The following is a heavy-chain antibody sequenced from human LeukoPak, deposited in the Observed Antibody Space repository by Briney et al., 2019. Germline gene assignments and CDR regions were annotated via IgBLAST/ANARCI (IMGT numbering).Heavy chain of an antibody. CDR2: INKDGSEE. CDR1: GFTFSDFY. V-gene: IGHV3-7*03. CDR3: ARWPHCQDF. Sequence: PGGSLRLSCAASGFTFSDFYMSWVRQAPGKGLEWVANINKDGSEEKYVDSVKGRFTISRDNAKNSLCLQMSSLRADDTAVYYCARWPHCQDFWGRGTRVTVSS. J-gene: IGHJ4*02.